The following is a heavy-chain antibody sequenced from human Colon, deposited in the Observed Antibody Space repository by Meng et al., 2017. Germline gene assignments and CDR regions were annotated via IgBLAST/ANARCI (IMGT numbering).Heavy chain of an antibody. D-gene: IGHD2-15*01. V-gene: IGHV3-7*01. CDR1: GFTFSNYW. J-gene: IGHJ4*03. CDR3: ARIGFCSGRTCYSGDYFNY. CDR2: IKQDGSER. Sequence: GESLKISCAASGFTFSNYWMTWVRQAPGKGLEWVANIKQDGSERFYLDSVRGRFTISRDHAKNSLYLQMYSLRAEDTAVYFCARIGFCSGRTCYSGDYFNYWAKGRLAPFP.